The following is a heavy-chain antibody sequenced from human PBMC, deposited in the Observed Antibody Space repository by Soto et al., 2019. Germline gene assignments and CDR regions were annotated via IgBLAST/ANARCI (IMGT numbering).Heavy chain of an antibody. Sequence: QVQLVESGGGVVQPGRSLRLSCAASGFTFSSYGMHWVRQAPGKGLEWVAVISYDGSNKYYADSVKGRFTISRDNSKNTLYLQMNSLRAEDTALYYCAKAVSGSYPPDYWGQGTLVTVSS. CDR1: GFTFSSYG. D-gene: IGHD1-26*01. CDR3: AKAVSGSYPPDY. J-gene: IGHJ4*02. CDR2: ISYDGSNK. V-gene: IGHV3-30*18.